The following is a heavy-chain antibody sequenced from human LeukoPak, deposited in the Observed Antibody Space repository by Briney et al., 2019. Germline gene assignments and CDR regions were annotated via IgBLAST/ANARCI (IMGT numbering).Heavy chain of an antibody. J-gene: IGHJ4*02. V-gene: IGHV1-69*04. CDR1: GGTFSIYA. Sequence: SVKLSCKASGGTFSIYAISWVRQAPGQGLEWMGRIIPIFGIANYAQKFQGRVTITADKSTSTAYMELSSLRSEDTAVYYCAVDFWRSQGFDYWGQGTLVTVSS. CDR3: AVDFWRSQGFDY. D-gene: IGHD3-3*01. CDR2: IIPIFGIA.